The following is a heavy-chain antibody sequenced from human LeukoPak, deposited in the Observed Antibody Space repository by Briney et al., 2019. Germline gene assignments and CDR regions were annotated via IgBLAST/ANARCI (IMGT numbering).Heavy chain of an antibody. Sequence: SVKVSCKASGGTFSSYAISWVRQAPGQGLEWMGRIIPILGIANYAQKFQGRVTITADKSTSTAYMELSSLRSEDTAVYYCASFLVAGTSFDYWGQGTLVTVSS. D-gene: IGHD6-19*01. CDR1: GGTFSSYA. CDR2: IIPILGIA. CDR3: ASFLVAGTSFDY. J-gene: IGHJ4*02. V-gene: IGHV1-69*04.